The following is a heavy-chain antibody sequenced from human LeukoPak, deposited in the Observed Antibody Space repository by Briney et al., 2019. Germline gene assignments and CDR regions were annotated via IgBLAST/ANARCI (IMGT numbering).Heavy chain of an antibody. V-gene: IGHV4-59*01. CDR2: IYYSGIT. CDR3: ASGGASSRYFDY. CDR1: GVSISGDY. J-gene: IGHJ4*02. D-gene: IGHD6-6*01. Sequence: SETLSLTCTVSGVSISGDYWSWIRQPPGKELEWISFIYYSGITNYNPSLESRVTISIDTSKNQFSLKLSSVTAADTAVYYCASGGASSRYFDYWGRGTPVTVSS.